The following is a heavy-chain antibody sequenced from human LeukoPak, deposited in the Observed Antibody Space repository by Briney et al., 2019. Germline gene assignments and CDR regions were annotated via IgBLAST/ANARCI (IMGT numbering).Heavy chain of an antibody. Sequence: GESLKISCKGSGYSFTKYWIGWVRQMPGKGLEWMGIIYPGDSDTRYSPSFQGQVTISADKTISAAYLQWSSLKASDTAMYYCARLSGSYYSGFDYWGQGTLVTVSS. D-gene: IGHD1-26*01. CDR1: GYSFTKYW. CDR2: IYPGDSDT. CDR3: ARLSGSYYSGFDY. V-gene: IGHV5-51*01. J-gene: IGHJ4*02.